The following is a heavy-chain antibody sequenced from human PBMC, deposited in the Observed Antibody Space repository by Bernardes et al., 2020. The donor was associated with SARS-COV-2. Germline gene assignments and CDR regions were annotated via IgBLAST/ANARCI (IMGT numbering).Heavy chain of an antibody. Sequence: SETLSLTCTVSGGSIRSRSYYWGWIRQPPGKGLEWIGSIYYSGNTYYNPSLESRVTISVDTSKNHFSLKLKSVTAADTALYYCARLIRSSAWSLGGTVAFDIWGQGTLVTVSS. D-gene: IGHD6-19*01. CDR2: IYYSGNT. CDR3: ARLIRSSAWSLGGTVAFDI. CDR1: GGSIRSRSYY. J-gene: IGHJ3*02. V-gene: IGHV4-39*02.